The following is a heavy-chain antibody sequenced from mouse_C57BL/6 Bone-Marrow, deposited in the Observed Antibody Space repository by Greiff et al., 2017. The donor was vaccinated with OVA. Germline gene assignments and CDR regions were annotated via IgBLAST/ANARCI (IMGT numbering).Heavy chain of an antibody. V-gene: IGHV2-2*01. J-gene: IGHJ2*01. CDR3: ARNLYGSSSYYFDY. Sequence: QVQLQQSGPGLVQPSQSLSITCTVSGFSLTSYGVHWVRQSPGKGLEWLGVIWSGGSTDYNAAFISRLSISTDNTKSHVFFKMNSLQADDTAIYYCARNLYGSSSYYFDYWGQGTTLTVSS. CDR1: GFSLTSYG. CDR2: IWSGGST. D-gene: IGHD1-1*01.